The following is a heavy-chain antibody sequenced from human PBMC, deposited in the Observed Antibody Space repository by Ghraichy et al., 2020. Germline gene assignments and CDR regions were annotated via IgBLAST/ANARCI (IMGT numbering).Heavy chain of an antibody. CDR1: GYIFTSYW. CDR3: ARVWLRELFAGFDA. D-gene: IGHD3-10*01. V-gene: IGHV5-10-1*01. CDR2: IDPSDSYT. J-gene: IGHJ5*02. Sequence: GESLNISCKGSGYIFTSYWISWVRQVRGKGLEWIGRIDPSDSYTKYNPSFQGHVSITADKSSSTAYLHWSTLKASDSAVYFCARVWLRELFAGFDAWGQGAQVTVSS.